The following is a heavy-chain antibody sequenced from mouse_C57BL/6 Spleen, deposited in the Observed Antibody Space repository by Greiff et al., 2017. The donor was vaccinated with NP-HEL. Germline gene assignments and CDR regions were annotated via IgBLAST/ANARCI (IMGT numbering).Heavy chain of an antibody. D-gene: IGHD3-2*01. Sequence: EVKLVESGGGLVKPGGSLKLSCAASGFTFSSYAMSWVRQTPEKRLEWVATISDGGSYTYYPDNVKGRFTISRDNAKNNLYLQMSHLKSEDTAMYYCAREVDSSYYFDYWGQGTTRTVSS. CDR3: AREVDSSYYFDY. CDR2: ISDGGSYT. J-gene: IGHJ2*01. CDR1: GFTFSSYA. V-gene: IGHV5-4*01.